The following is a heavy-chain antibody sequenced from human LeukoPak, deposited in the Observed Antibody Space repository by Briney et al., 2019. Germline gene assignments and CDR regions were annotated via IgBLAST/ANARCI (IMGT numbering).Heavy chain of an antibody. CDR1: GFTFSNYG. CDR2: IRYDGNNK. CDR3: ATSERGYTYGFMGY. J-gene: IGHJ4*02. V-gene: IGHV3-30*02. D-gene: IGHD5-18*01. Sequence: PGGSLRLSCGASGFTFSNYGMLWVRQAPGKGLDWVAFIRYDGNNKLYADSVKGRFTISRDNSKNTLYLHINSLRAEDTAVYYCATSERGYTYGFMGYWGQGTLVTVSS.